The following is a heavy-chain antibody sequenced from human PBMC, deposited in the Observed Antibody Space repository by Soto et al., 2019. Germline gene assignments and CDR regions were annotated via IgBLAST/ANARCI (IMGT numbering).Heavy chain of an antibody. CDR1: GFTFSSYA. CDR3: ARDRRYDSSGYYYYYGMDV. Sequence: GGSLRLSCAASGFTFSSYAMHWVRQAPGKGLEWVAVISYDGSNKYYADSVKGRFTISRDNSKNTLYLQMNSLRAEDTAVYYCARDRRYDSSGYYYYYGMDVWGQGTTVTVSS. J-gene: IGHJ6*02. D-gene: IGHD3-22*01. V-gene: IGHV3-30-3*01. CDR2: ISYDGSNK.